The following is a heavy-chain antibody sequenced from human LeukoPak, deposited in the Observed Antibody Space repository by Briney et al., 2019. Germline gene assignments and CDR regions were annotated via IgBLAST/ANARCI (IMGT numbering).Heavy chain of an antibody. Sequence: SETLSLTCAVYGGSFSGYYWSWIRQPPGKGLEWIGEINHSGSTNYNPSLKSRVTISVDTSKNQFSLKLSSVTAADTAVYYCAREGGRWYVGGLYYFDYWGQGTLVTVSS. J-gene: IGHJ4*02. CDR2: INHSGST. D-gene: IGHD6-13*01. CDR1: GGSFSGYY. V-gene: IGHV4-34*01. CDR3: AREGGRWYVGGLYYFDY.